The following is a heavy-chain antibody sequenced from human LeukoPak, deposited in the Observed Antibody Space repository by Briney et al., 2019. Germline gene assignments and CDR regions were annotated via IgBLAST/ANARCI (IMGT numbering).Heavy chain of an antibody. CDR3: ARDRGGKTAGILNWFDR. CDR2: MNPNSGNT. J-gene: IGHJ5*02. D-gene: IGHD3-10*01. CDR1: VYTFTRYD. Sequence: GALVKVSCKASVYTFTRYDINWVRQAPGQGLEWMGCMNPNSGNTGYAQKFQGRVTMTRNTCISTASMELSSLRSEDMAVYYCARDRGGKTAGILNWFDRWGQGTLVTVSS. V-gene: IGHV1-8*01.